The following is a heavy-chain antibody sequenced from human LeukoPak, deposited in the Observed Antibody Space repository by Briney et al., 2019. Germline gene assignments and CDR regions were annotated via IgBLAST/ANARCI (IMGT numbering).Heavy chain of an antibody. CDR3: ARLSGYYYELDY. CDR1: GGSISSYY. D-gene: IGHD3-22*01. Sequence: SETLSLTCTVSGGSISSYYWSWIRQPPGKGLEWIGYIYYSGSTNYNPSLKSRVTISVDTSKNQFSLKLSSVTAADTAVYYCARLSGYYYELDYWGQGTLVTVSS. V-gene: IGHV4-59*08. CDR2: IYYSGST. J-gene: IGHJ4*02.